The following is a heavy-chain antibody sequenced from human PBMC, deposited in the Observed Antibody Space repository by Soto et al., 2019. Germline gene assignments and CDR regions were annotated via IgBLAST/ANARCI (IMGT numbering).Heavy chain of an antibody. D-gene: IGHD2-2*01. J-gene: IGHJ5*02. V-gene: IGHV3-30*18. CDR1: GFTFSSYG. CDR3: AKYNCISTSCYRLYNWFDP. CDR2: ISHGGSNK. Sequence: QVQLVESGGGVVQPGRSLRLSCAASGFTFSSYGMHWVRQAPGKGLEWVAVISHGGSNKYYADSVKGRFTISRGNSENPLYLQMNNLRAEDTAVYYCAKYNCISTSCYRLYNWFDPWGQGILVTVSA.